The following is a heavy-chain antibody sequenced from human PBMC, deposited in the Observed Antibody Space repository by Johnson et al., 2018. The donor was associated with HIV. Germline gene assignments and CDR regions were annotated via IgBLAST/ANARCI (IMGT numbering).Heavy chain of an antibody. J-gene: IGHJ3*02. D-gene: IGHD3-22*01. CDR1: GFTVSSNY. Sequence: EVQLVESGGGLVQPGGSLRLSCAASGFTVSSNYMSWVRQAPGKGLEWVSVIYSGGSTYYADSVKGRFTISRDNSKNTLYLQMNSLRAEDTAVYYCARGGSSGYYIFRAFDIWGQGTMVTVSS. V-gene: IGHV3-66*01. CDR2: IYSGGST. CDR3: ARGGSSGYYIFRAFDI.